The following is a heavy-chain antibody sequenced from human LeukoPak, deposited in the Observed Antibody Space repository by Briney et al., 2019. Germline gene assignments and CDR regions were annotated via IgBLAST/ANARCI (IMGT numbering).Heavy chain of an antibody. Sequence: GASVTVSCKASGYTFTSYGISWVRQAPGQGLEWMGWISAYNGNTNYAQKLQGRVTMTTDTSTSTAYMELRSLRSDDTAVYYCARTPVVYAIRYYYYYGMDVWGQGTTVTVSS. J-gene: IGHJ6*02. CDR2: ISAYNGNT. V-gene: IGHV1-18*01. CDR3: ARTPVVYAIRYYYYYGMDV. CDR1: GYTFTSYG. D-gene: IGHD2-8*02.